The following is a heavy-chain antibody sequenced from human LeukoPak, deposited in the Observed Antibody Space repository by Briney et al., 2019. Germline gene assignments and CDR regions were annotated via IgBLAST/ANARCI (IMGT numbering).Heavy chain of an antibody. CDR3: ARQSVVVPAATNWFDP. D-gene: IGHD2-2*01. Sequence: PSETLSLTCAVSGYSISSGYYWGWIRQPPGQGLEWIGSIYHSGSTYYNPSLKSRVTISVDTSKNQFSLKLSSVTAADTAVYYCARQSVVVPAATNWFDPWGQGTLVTVSS. CDR2: IYHSGST. CDR1: GYSISSGYY. V-gene: IGHV4-38-2*01. J-gene: IGHJ5*02.